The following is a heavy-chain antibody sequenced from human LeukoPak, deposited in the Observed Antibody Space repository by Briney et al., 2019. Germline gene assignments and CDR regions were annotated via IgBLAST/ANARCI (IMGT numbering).Heavy chain of an antibody. CDR1: GYTFTSNY. D-gene: IGHD3-16*01. CDR3: ARGGEVYLDY. V-gene: IGHV1-8*03. CDR2: MNPNSGNT. Sequence: ASVKVSCKAFGYTFTSNYMHWVRQATGQGLEWMGWMNPNSGNTGYAQKFQGRVTITRNTSISTAYMELSSLRSEDTAVYYCARGGEVYLDYWGQGTLVTVSS. J-gene: IGHJ4*02.